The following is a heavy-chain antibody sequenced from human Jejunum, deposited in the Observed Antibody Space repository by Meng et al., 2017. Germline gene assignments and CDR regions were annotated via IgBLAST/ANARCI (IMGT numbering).Heavy chain of an antibody. D-gene: IGHD4-11*01. Sequence: GGAGGGLVQPGGSPRLSCAAPGFPFSSYWMPWVRQAPGKGLEWVSQINVDAGTITYADSVKGRFTISRDNAKNTLYLQMNSLRVEDTAVYFCARVQKGYCDYSGQGTLVTVSS. V-gene: IGHV3-74*01. J-gene: IGHJ4*02. CDR3: ARVQKGYCDY. CDR2: INVDAGTI. CDR1: GFPFSSYW.